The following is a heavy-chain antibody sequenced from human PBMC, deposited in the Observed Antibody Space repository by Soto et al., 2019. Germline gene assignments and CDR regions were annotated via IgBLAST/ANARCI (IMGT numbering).Heavy chain of an antibody. CDR2: INHSGST. CDR1: GGSFSGYY. V-gene: IGHV4-34*01. D-gene: IGHD2-15*01. CDR3: ARGKPQDIVVVVAASFFDY. Sequence: ETLSLTCAVYGGSFSGYYWSWIRQPPGKGLEWIGEINHSGSTNYNPSLKSRVTISVDTSKNQFSLKLSSVTAADTAVYYCARGKPQDIVVVVAASFFDYWGQGTLVNVSS. J-gene: IGHJ4*02.